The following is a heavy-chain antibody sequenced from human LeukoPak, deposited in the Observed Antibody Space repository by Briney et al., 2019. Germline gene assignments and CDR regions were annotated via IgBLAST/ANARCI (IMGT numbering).Heavy chain of an antibody. D-gene: IGHD2-21*01. J-gene: IGHJ3*02. Sequence: PGGSLRLSCEASGFIFSKYWTTWVRQAPGKGLEWVANIKRDGSAIRYVDSVKGRFTISRDNAKNSLYLQMDSLRAEDTAVYYCARDFNPSCGDNCYIDAFDIWGQGTMVTVSS. V-gene: IGHV3-7*01. CDR2: IKRDGSAI. CDR3: ARDFNPSCGDNCYIDAFDI. CDR1: GFIFSKYW.